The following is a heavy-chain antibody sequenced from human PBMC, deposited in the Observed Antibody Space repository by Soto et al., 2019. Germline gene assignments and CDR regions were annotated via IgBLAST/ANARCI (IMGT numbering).Heavy chain of an antibody. CDR1: GGYISGNY. CDR2: IYYSGST. CDR3: AQRTLTNWFDP. D-gene: IGHD4-4*01. Sequence: SETLSLTCTVSGGYISGNYWTWIRQPPGKGLEWIGYIYYSGSTNYNPSLKSRVTISVDTSKNQFSLQLNSVTATDTAVYYCAQRTLTNWFDPWGQGTPVTVSS. V-gene: IGHV4-59*12. J-gene: IGHJ5*02.